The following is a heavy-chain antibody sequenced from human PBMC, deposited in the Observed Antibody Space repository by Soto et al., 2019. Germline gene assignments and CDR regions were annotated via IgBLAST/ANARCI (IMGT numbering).Heavy chain of an antibody. V-gene: IGHV1-18*01. Sequence: AASVKVSCKASGYTFTSYGISWVRQAPGQGLEWMGWISAYNGNTNYAQKLQGRVTMTTDTSASTAYMELSSLRSEDTAVYYCARGGYFDSSNYLAYWGLGTLVTVSS. CDR3: ARGGYFDSSNYLAY. J-gene: IGHJ4*02. CDR2: ISAYNGNT. CDR1: GYTFTSYG. D-gene: IGHD3-22*01.